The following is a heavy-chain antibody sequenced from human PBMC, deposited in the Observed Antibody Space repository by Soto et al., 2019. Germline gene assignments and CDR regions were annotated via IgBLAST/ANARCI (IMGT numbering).Heavy chain of an antibody. V-gene: IGHV1-69*13. J-gene: IGHJ6*02. D-gene: IGHD6-13*01. CDR3: ARDLYPWEGYSSSWSLKTYYYYYGMDV. CDR2: IIPIFGKA. Sequence: SVKVSCKASGGTFSSYAISWVRQAPGQGLEWMGGIIPIFGKANYAQKFQGRVTITADESTSTAYMELSSLRSEDTAVYYCARDLYPWEGYSSSWSLKTYYYYYGMDVWGQGTTVTVSS. CDR1: GGTFSSYA.